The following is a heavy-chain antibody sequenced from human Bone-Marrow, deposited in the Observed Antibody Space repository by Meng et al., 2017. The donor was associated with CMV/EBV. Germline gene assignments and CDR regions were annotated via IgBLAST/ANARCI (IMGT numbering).Heavy chain of an antibody. V-gene: IGHV3-23*01. CDR2: ISGSGGST. Sequence: GESLKISCAASGFTFSSYAMSWVRQAPGKGLEWVSAISGSGGSTYYADSVKGRFTISRDNSKNTLYLQMNSLRAEDTAVYYCAREKAPLPLYDFHKTYYGMDVWGQGTTVTVSS. D-gene: IGHD5/OR15-5a*01. J-gene: IGHJ6*02. CDR3: AREKAPLPLYDFHKTYYGMDV. CDR1: GFTFSSYA.